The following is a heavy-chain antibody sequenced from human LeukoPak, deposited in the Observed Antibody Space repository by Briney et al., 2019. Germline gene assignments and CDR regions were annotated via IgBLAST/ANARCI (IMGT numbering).Heavy chain of an antibody. CDR1: GFTFSNFG. D-gene: IGHD1-26*01. V-gene: IGHV3-30*02. Sequence: GGSLRLSCAASGFTFSNFGMHWVRQAPGKGLEWVAFIRYDGSNKYYADSVKGRFTISRDNSKNTLYLQMNSLRGEDTAVYYCAKDGDTMSGTYYYDMDVWGKGTTVTIS. CDR3: AKDGDTMSGTYYYDMDV. CDR2: IRYDGSNK. J-gene: IGHJ6*03.